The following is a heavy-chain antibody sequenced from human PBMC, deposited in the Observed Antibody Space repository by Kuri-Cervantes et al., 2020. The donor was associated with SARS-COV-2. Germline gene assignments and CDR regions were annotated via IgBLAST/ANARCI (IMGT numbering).Heavy chain of an antibody. CDR2: VSWNGSRT. J-gene: IGHJ3*02. D-gene: IGHD1-26*01. CDR1: GFTFSNSD. CDR3: AKDRSGSYYFFDAFDI. Sequence: GESLKISCAASGFTFSNSDMNWVRQAPGKGLEWVSGVSWNGSRTHYADSVKGRFIISRDNSRNFLYQQMNSLRPEDMAVYYCAKDRSGSYYFFDAFDIWGQGTMVTVSS. V-gene: IGHV3-19*01.